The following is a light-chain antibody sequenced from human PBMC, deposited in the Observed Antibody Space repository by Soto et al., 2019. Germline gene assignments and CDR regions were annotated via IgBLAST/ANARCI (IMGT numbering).Light chain of an antibody. CDR3: QQYNNWPRAT. V-gene: IGKV3-20*01. CDR2: GAS. Sequence: EIELTQSPGTLSLSPGERATLSCRASQSINSNYVAWYQQKPGQAPRLLIYGASRRATGIPDRISGSASGTDFTLTISSLQSEDFGIYYCQQYNNWPRATFGGGTRVEIK. CDR1: QSINSNY. J-gene: IGKJ4*01.